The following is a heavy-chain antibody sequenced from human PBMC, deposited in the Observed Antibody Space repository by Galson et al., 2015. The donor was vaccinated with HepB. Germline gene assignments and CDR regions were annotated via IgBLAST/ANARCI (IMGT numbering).Heavy chain of an antibody. CDR3: AKDWEVVVVISFDY. CDR2: ISATGGST. CDR1: GFTFSTYA. V-gene: IGHV3-23*01. Sequence: TLRLSCAAPGFTFSTYAMSWVRQAPGKGLEWVSGISATGGSTYYADSVKGRFTISRDNSKSTLYLQMNRLRAEDTAVYYCAKDWEVVVVISFDYWGQGALVTVSS. D-gene: IGHD3-22*01. J-gene: IGHJ4*02.